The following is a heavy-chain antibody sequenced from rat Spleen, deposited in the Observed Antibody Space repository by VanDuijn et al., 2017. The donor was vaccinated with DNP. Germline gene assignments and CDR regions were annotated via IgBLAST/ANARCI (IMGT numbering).Heavy chain of an antibody. CDR3: VRWYNSGYYFDY. D-gene: IGHD4-3*01. V-gene: IGHV5-7*01. CDR1: GFTFSNCN. J-gene: IGHJ2*01. CDR2: ISYDGSST. Sequence: EVQLVESGGGLVQPGRSLKLSCAASGFTFSNCNMAWVRQAPKKGLEWVATISYDGSSTYYRDSVTGRFTISRDNAKSTLYLQMNSLRSEDMATYYCVRWYNSGYYFDYWGQGVMVTVSS.